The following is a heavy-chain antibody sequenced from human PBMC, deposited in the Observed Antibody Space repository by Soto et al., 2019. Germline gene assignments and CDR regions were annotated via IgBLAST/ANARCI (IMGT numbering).Heavy chain of an antibody. CDR2: VNGNGGGT. D-gene: IGHD2-15*01. Sequence: PGGSLRLSCATSGFSFRTYAMTWVRQAQGKGLEWVSTVNGNGGGTYYADSVKGRFTISRDNSKNSLYLQMDSLRAEDTAPYYCAKDNSLHWFDPWGQGTLVTVSS. CDR3: AKDNSLHWFDP. J-gene: IGHJ5*02. CDR1: GFSFRTYA. V-gene: IGHV3-23*01.